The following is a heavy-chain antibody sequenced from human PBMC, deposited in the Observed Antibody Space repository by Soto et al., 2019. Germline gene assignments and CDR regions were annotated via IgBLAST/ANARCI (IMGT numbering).Heavy chain of an antibody. CDR3: ARAGVLDDVFDI. D-gene: IGHD2-8*01. Sequence: ASVRVSCKASGYTFTSYDINWVRQATGQGLEWMGWMNPNSGNTGYAQKFQGRVTMTRNTSISTAYMELSSLRSEDTAVYYCARAGVLDDVFDIWGQGTMVTVSS. J-gene: IGHJ3*02. V-gene: IGHV1-8*01. CDR1: GYTFTSYD. CDR2: MNPNSGNT.